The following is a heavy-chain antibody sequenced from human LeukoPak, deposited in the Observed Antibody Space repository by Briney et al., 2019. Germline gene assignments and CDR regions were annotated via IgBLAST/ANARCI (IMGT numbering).Heavy chain of an antibody. CDR1: GGSFSGYY. CDR2: INHSGST. Sequence: SETLSLTCAVYGGSFSGYYWSWIRQPPGKGLEWIGEINHSGSTNYNPSLKSRVTISIDTSKNQFSLKLSSVTAADTAVYYCARGIAAAGPLNWFDPWRQGTLVSVSS. V-gene: IGHV4-34*01. D-gene: IGHD6-13*01. J-gene: IGHJ5*02. CDR3: ARGIAAAGPLNWFDP.